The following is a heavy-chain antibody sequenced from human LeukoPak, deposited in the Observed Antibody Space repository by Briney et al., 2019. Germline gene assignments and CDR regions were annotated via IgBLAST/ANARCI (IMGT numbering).Heavy chain of an antibody. J-gene: IGHJ4*02. D-gene: IGHD5-12*01. CDR3: ARGWSVGYSGYDWGDAGEFDY. V-gene: IGHV4-38-2*02. Sequence: SETLSLTCTVSDYSISSGYYWGWIRQPPGKGLEWIGNIYHSGNTYYNPSLKSRVTISVDTSKNQFSLKLSSVTAGDTAVYYCARGWSVGYSGYDWGDAGEFDYWGQGTLVTVSS. CDR2: IYHSGNT. CDR1: DYSISSGYY.